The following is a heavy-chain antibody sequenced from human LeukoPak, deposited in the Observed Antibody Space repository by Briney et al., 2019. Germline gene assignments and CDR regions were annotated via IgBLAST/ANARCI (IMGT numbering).Heavy chain of an antibody. CDR3: AKDRIYYYYYMDV. J-gene: IGHJ6*03. CDR1: GFTFSSYG. V-gene: IGHV3-30*02. Sequence: QTGGSLRLSCAASGFTFSSYGMPWVRQAPGKGLEWVAFIRYDGSNKYYADSVKGRFTISRDNSKNTLYLQMNSLRAEDTAVYYCAKDRIYYYYYMDVWGKGTTVTVSS. CDR2: IRYDGSNK.